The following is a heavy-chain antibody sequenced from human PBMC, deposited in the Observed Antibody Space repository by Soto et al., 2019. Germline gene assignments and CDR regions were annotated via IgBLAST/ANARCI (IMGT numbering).Heavy chain of an antibody. CDR2: IIAMFGTT. CDR1: GGTFRTSS. Sequence: HVQLVQSGAEVKKPGSSVRVSCKASGGTFRTSSFSWVRQAPGQGLEWMGGIIAMFGTTTYAPDFQGRLTITADESSHSVFMELSSLRPDDTAFYFCARDDLEVTDLSAYYFDSWGQGSLVVVSS. D-gene: IGHD5-18*01. J-gene: IGHJ4*02. V-gene: IGHV1-69*01. CDR3: ARDDLEVTDLSAYYFDS.